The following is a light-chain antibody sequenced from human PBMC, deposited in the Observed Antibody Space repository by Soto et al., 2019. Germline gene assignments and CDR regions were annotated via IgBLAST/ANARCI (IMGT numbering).Light chain of an antibody. CDR1: SSNIGSNT. Sequence: QSVLTQPPSASGTPGQRVTISCSGGSSNIGSNTINWYQQLPGTAPKLLIYANNQRPSGVPVRFSGSKSGTSASLAISGLQSEDESEYYCAAWDDRMNGVIFGGGTQLTVL. V-gene: IGLV1-44*01. CDR2: ANN. J-gene: IGLJ2*01. CDR3: AAWDDRMNGVI.